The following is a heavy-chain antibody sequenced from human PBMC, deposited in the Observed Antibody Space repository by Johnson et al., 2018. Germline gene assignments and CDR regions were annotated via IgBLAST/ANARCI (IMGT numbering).Heavy chain of an antibody. CDR2: ISNSGTTI. CDR1: RFTFSTYG. D-gene: IGHD5/OR15-5a*01. CDR3: ARDVLDS. J-gene: IGHJ3*02. Sequence: VQLVQSGGGLVQPGGSLRLSCAASRFTFSTYGMNWVRQAPGKGLEWVSYISNSGTTIHYADSVKGRFTISRDNAKNSLYLQMNSLRAEDTAMYYCARDVLDSWGQGTMVTVSS. V-gene: IGHV3-48*01.